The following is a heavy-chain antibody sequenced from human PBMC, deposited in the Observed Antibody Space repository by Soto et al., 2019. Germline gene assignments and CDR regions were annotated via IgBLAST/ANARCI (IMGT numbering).Heavy chain of an antibody. CDR3: ATAVDTTTLVVVWFDP. CDR2: IYYSGST. V-gene: IGHV4-59*01. J-gene: IGHJ5*02. CDR1: GGSISSYY. D-gene: IGHD5-18*01. Sequence: SEIMSLTCTVSGGSISSYYWSWIRQPPGKVLEWIGYIYYSGSTVYNPSLKSRVTISVDTSKNQFALKLSSVTAADTAVYYCATAVDTTTLVVVWFDPWGQGTLVNVSS.